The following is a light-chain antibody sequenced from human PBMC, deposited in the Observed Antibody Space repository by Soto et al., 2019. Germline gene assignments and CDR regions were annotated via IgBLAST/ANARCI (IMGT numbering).Light chain of an antibody. CDR3: SSYTGSSTLYV. Sequence: QSVLTQPASVSGSPGQSITISCTGTSSDVGYYNYVSWYQQHPGKAPKLMIYEVSKRPSGVSNRFSGSKSGNTASLTISGLQAEDEAHYYCSSYTGSSTLYVFGTGTKVTVL. CDR1: SSDVGYYNY. V-gene: IGLV2-14*01. J-gene: IGLJ1*01. CDR2: EVS.